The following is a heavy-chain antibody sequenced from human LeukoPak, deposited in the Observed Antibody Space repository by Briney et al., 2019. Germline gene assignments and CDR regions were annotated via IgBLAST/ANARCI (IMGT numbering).Heavy chain of an antibody. CDR3: ASTGRYCTSTSCSNYFHY. CDR1: DFSFSTYW. Sequence: GGSLRLSCVGSDFSFSTYWMHWVRQAPGKGLVWVSRISSDGSSRTYADSVMGRLAISRDNAKNTLFLHMDSLRAEDTAVYYCASTGRYCTSTSCSNYFHYWGQGTLVTVSS. CDR2: ISSDGSSR. D-gene: IGHD2-2*01. V-gene: IGHV3-74*01. J-gene: IGHJ4*02.